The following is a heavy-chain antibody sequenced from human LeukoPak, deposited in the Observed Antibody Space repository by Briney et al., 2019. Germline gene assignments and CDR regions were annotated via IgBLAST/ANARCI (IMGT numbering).Heavy chain of an antibody. CDR1: GGSISSYY. V-gene: IGHV4-59*01. CDR2: IYDGGST. J-gene: IGHJ3*02. CDR3: ASLTTADAFDI. Sequence: PSETLSLTCTVSGGSISSYYWSWIRQPPGKGLEWIGYIYDGGSTNYNPSLKSRVTISVDTSKNQFSLKVSSVTAADTAVYYCASLTTADAFDIWGQGTMVTVSS. D-gene: IGHD3-22*01.